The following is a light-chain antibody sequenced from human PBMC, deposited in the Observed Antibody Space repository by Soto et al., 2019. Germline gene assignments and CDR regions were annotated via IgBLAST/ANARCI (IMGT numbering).Light chain of an antibody. CDR2: EVS. CDR1: SSDVGGYKY. Sequence: QSALTQPASVSGSPGQSITISCTGTSSDVGGYKYVSWYQQHPGKAPKLMIYEVSNLPSGVSNRFSGSKSGNTASLTISGLQAEDEADYYCSSYTSSSTGVFGGGTKLTVL. J-gene: IGLJ2*01. V-gene: IGLV2-14*01. CDR3: SSYTSSSTGV.